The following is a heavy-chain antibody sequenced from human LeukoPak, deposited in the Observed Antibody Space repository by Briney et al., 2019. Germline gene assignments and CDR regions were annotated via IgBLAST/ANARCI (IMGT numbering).Heavy chain of an antibody. V-gene: IGHV1-2*04. Sequence: ASVKVSCKASGYTFTGYYMHWVRQAPGQGLEWMGWINPNSGGTNYAQKFQGWVTMTRDTSIGTAYMELSRLRSDDTAVYYCARSTVTTSWAFDIWGQGTMVTVSS. J-gene: IGHJ3*02. CDR1: GYTFTGYY. D-gene: IGHD4-17*01. CDR2: INPNSGGT. CDR3: ARSTVTTSWAFDI.